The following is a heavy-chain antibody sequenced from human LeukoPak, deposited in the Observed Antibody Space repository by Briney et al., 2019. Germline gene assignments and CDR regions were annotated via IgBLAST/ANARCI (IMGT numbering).Heavy chain of an antibody. D-gene: IGHD1-26*01. J-gene: IGHJ5*02. Sequence: ASVKVTCKASGYTFTSYDINWVRQATGQGLEWMGWMNPNSGDTGYAQKFQGRVTITRNTSISTAYMELSSLRSEDTAVYYCARGAQMGWFDPWGQGTLVTVSS. CDR3: ARGAQMGWFDP. CDR1: GYTFTSYD. CDR2: MNPNSGDT. V-gene: IGHV1-8*03.